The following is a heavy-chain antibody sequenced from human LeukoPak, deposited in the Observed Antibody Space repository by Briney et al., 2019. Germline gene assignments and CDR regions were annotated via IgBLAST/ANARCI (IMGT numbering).Heavy chain of an antibody. CDR3: TRDPLRRFDY. Sequence: GGSLRLSCAASGFTFSNYWMSWVRQAPGKGLEWVANIKEDGSEKYHVDSVKGRFTISRDNGKNSLYLQMNSLRAEDTAAYYCTRDPLRRFDYWGQGTLVTVSS. V-gene: IGHV3-7*03. CDR1: GFTFSNYW. CDR2: IKEDGSEK. D-gene: IGHD3-9*01. J-gene: IGHJ4*02.